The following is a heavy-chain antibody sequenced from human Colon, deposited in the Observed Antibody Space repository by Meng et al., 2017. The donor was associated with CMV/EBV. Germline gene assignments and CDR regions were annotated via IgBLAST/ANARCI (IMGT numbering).Heavy chain of an antibody. J-gene: IGHJ6*02. CDR1: GGSISSYY. V-gene: IGHV4-59*01. CDR2: IYYSGST. D-gene: IGHD3-22*01. Sequence: SETLSLTCTVSGGSISSYYWSWIRQPPGKGLEWIGYIYYSGSTNYNPSLKSRVTISVDTSKNQFSLKLSSVTAADTAVYYCARDRGRRGYQYGMDVWGQGTTVTVSS. CDR3: ARDRGRRGYQYGMDV.